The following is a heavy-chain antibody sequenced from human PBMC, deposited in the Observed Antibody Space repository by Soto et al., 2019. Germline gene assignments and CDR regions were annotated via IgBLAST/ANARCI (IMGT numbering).Heavy chain of an antibody. CDR2: IYPGDSDS. CDR3: AKVSWAAADNKQFDY. J-gene: IGHJ4*01. Sequence: GESLKISCKGSGYSFTNYWIGWVRQMPGKGLEWMGIIYPGDSDSRYSPSFQGQVTISVDKSISTAYLQWSSLNASDTAMYYCAKVSWAAADNKQFDYWGHGTMVT. CDR1: GYSFTNYW. D-gene: IGHD6-13*01. V-gene: IGHV5-51*01.